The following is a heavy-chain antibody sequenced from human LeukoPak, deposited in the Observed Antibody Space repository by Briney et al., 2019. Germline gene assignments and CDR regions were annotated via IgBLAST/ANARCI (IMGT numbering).Heavy chain of an antibody. V-gene: IGHV1-18*01. J-gene: IGHJ4*02. Sequence: GASVKVSCKASGYTFSNYGISWVRQAPGQGLEWMGWIIAHNGNTNYAQKFQGRVTMTRDTSTSTVYMELSSLRSEDTAVYYCARAPYSSSSVEGYWGQGTLVTVSS. CDR1: GYTFSNYG. D-gene: IGHD6-6*01. CDR2: IIAHNGNT. CDR3: ARAPYSSSSVEGY.